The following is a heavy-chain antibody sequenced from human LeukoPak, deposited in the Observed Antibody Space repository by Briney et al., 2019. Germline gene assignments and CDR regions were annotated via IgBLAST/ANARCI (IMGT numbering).Heavy chain of an antibody. CDR1: GFTFSNAW. V-gene: IGHV3-15*01. CDR2: IKSKTDGGTT. Sequence: SGGSLRLSCEASGFTFSNAWMSWVRQAPGKGRNWVARIKSKTDGGTTDYAAPVKGRFTISRDDSKNTLYLQMNSLKTEDTAVYYCTTIAVAGYNWFDPWGQGTLVTVSS. D-gene: IGHD6-19*01. CDR3: TTIAVAGYNWFDP. J-gene: IGHJ5*02.